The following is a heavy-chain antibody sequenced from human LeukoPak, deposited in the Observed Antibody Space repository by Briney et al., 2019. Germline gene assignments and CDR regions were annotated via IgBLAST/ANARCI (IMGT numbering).Heavy chain of an antibody. CDR2: ISAYNGNT. Sequence: ASVKVSCKASGYTFSNYAISWVRQAPGHGLEWMGWISAYNGNTNYAPTLQGRVTMTTDTSTSAAYMELRSLRSDDTAVYYCARAWGEDIAARPYYFGYWGQGSLVTVSS. J-gene: IGHJ4*02. CDR3: ARAWGEDIAARPYYFGY. V-gene: IGHV1-18*01. CDR1: GYTFSNYA. D-gene: IGHD6-6*01.